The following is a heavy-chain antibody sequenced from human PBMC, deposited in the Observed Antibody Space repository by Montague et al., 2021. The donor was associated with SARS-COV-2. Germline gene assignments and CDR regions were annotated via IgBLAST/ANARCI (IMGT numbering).Heavy chain of an antibody. CDR3: ARHWDIAAAGN. J-gene: IGHJ4*02. V-gene: IGHV4-39*01. CDR2: INYSGTT. D-gene: IGHD6-13*01. Sequence: SETLSLTCSVSGGSITDRTYYWGCIRQSPGKGLEWIGAINYSGTTYYNPSLKSRVTISLDTAKNQFSLKMTSVTAADTAVYYCARHWDIAAAGNWGQGTLVTVSS. CDR1: GGSITDRTYY.